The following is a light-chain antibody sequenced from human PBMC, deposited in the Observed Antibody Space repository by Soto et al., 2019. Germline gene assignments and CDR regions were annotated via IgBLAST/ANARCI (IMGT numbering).Light chain of an antibody. CDR1: QSVCSN. CDR3: QQYNNWTPG. CDR2: GAS. J-gene: IGKJ1*01. Sequence: EIVITQSPATLSVSPGERATLSCRASQSVCSNLAWYQQKPGQAPRLLIYGASTRETGIPARFSGSGSGTEFTLTISSLQSEDVAVDYCQQYNNWTPGFGQGTQVDIK. V-gene: IGKV3-15*01.